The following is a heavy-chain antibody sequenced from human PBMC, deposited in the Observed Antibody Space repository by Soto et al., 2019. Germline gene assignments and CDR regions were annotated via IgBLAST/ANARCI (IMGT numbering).Heavy chain of an antibody. D-gene: IGHD2-2*01. CDR2: IYYSGST. CDR3: SRERTDYCSSTRGHRGQVACYFDF. V-gene: IGHV4-31*01. CDR1: GGSISSGGYY. Sequence: QVQLQKSGPGLVKPSQTLSLTCTVSGGSISSGGYYWSWIRQHPGKGLVWIGYIYYSGSTYYNPALRSLFCAALYTSKTQLSLKLSSATTADTAEYYCSRERTDYCSSTRGHRGQVACYFDFWGQGTLITVSS. J-gene: IGHJ4*02.